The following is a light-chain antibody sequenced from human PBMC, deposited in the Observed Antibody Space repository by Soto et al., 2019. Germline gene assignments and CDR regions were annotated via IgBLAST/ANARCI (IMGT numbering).Light chain of an antibody. V-gene: IGLV2-14*03. J-gene: IGLJ1*01. Sequence: QSALTQPASVSGSPGQAITISCTGTSGDVGGYTYVSWYQQHPGKAPKFIIYDVSNRPSGVSNRFSGSMSGNTASLTISGLQAEDEADYYCSSYTTSNTRQIVFGTGT. CDR3: SSYTTSNTRQIV. CDR1: SGDVGGYTY. CDR2: DVS.